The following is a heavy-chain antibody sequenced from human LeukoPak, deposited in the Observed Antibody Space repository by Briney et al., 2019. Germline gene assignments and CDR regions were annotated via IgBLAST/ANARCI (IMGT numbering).Heavy chain of an antibody. CDR3: ARVGGSFRLDALDI. CDR1: GGSISSYF. V-gene: IGHV4-4*07. D-gene: IGHD1-26*01. Sequence: PSETLSLTCTVSGGSISSYFWSWVRQPAGERLEWIGRVYSSGSPNYNPSLKSRITMSIDTSKNQFSLKLNSLTAADTAVYYCARVGGSFRLDALDIWGQGTMVTVSS. CDR2: VYSSGSP. J-gene: IGHJ3*02.